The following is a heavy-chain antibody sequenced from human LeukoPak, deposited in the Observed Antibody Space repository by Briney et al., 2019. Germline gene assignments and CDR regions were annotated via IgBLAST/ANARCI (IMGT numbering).Heavy chain of an antibody. Sequence: GGSLRLSCAASGFTFSSYSMNWVRQAPGKGLEWVSSISSSSSYIYYADSVKGRFTISRDNAKNSLYLQMNSLRAEDTAVYYCARGNPYYYDSRGYPETDALDIWGQGTMVTVSS. V-gene: IGHV3-21*01. CDR3: ARGNPYYYDSRGYPETDALDI. CDR1: GFTFSSYS. D-gene: IGHD3-22*01. CDR2: ISSSSSYI. J-gene: IGHJ3*02.